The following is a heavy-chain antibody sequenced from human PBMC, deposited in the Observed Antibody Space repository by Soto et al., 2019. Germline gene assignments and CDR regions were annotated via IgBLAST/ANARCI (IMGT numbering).Heavy chain of an antibody. CDR3: ARARVLGGNWCDP. V-gene: IGHV1-8*01. D-gene: IGHD3-10*01. Sequence: QVQLVQSGAEVKKPGASVKVSCKASGYSFTSYDINWVRQAPGQGLEWMGWMNPSSGNTGYAQKFQGRVTMTRNTSITTAYMELISLKSGDTAVYYCARARVLGGNWCDPWGQGTLVIVSS. CDR1: GYSFTSYD. CDR2: MNPSSGNT. J-gene: IGHJ5*02.